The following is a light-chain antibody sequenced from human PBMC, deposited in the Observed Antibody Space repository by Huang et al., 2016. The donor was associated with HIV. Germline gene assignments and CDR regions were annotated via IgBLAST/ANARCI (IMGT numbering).Light chain of an antibody. Sequence: IEMTQSPPSLSASIGDRVTLTCRASRDISTFLAWFHQKPWKPPKLLIYAASILHSGVPSRFSGSGSGTDFTLTISSLQSEDVGYYYCQKYDSAPRTFGQGTKVDLK. J-gene: IGKJ1*01. CDR2: AAS. CDR1: RDISTF. V-gene: IGKV1-27*01. CDR3: QKYDSAPRT.